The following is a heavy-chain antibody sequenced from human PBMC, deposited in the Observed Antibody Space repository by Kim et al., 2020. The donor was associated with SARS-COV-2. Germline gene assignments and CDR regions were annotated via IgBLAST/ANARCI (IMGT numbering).Heavy chain of an antibody. CDR3: ANIKYYYYGMDV. J-gene: IGHJ6*02. CDR2: ISGSGGST. Sequence: GGSLRLSCAASGFTFSSYAMSWVRQAPGKGLEWVSAISGSGGSTYYADSVKGRFTISRDNSKNTLYLQMNSLRAEDTAVYYCANIKYYYYGMDVWGQGTTVTVSS. V-gene: IGHV3-23*01. CDR1: GFTFSSYA.